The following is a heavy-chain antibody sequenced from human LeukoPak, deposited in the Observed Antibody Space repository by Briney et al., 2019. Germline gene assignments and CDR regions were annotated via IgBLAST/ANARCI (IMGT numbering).Heavy chain of an antibody. CDR3: ARADFWSGYRFDY. J-gene: IGHJ4*02. CDR2: IYTSGST. Sequence: PSETLSLTCTVSGGSISGYCWSWIRQPAGKGLEWIGRIYTSGSTNYNPSLKSRVTMSVDTSKNQFSLRLTSVTAADTAVYYCARADFWSGYRFDYWGQGTLVTVSS. CDR1: GGSISGYC. V-gene: IGHV4-4*07. D-gene: IGHD3-3*01.